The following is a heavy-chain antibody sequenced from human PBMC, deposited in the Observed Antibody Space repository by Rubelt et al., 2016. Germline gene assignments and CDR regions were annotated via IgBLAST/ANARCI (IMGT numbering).Heavy chain of an antibody. CDR2: IKEDGSDK. Sequence: EVQLLESGGGLVQPGGSLRLSCAASGFTLTYSWMSWVRQAPGKGLVWVANIKEDGSDKYYVDSVKGRFTISRDNTKNSLYLQMNSLRAEDTAVYYCARGQTLAAAILDYWGQGTLVTVSS. CDR3: ARGQTLAAAILDY. J-gene: IGHJ4*02. D-gene: IGHD6-13*01. CDR1: GFTLTYSW. V-gene: IGHV3-7*01.